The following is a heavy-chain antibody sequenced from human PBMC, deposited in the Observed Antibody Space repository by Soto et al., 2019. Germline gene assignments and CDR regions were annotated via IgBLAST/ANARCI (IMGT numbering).Heavy chain of an antibody. V-gene: IGHV3-30*18. J-gene: IGHJ4*02. CDR2: ISDDGSNK. CDR1: GFTFSSYG. CDR3: AKEWVYDTSGWSFDY. Sequence: SLRLSCAASGFTFSSYGMHWVRQAPGKGLEWVAVISDDGSNKYYADSLKGRFTISRDNSKNTLYLQMNSLRAEDTAVYYCAKEWVYDTSGWSFDYWGQGTLVTVSS. D-gene: IGHD3-22*01.